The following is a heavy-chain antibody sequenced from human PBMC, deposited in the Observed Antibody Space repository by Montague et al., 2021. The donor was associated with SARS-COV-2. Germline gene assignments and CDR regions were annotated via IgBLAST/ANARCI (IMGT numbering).Heavy chain of an antibody. J-gene: IGHJ4*01. D-gene: IGHD1-26*01. CDR1: RGSLRLTSYH. CDR2: IYHTGST. Sequence: SETLSLTCTVSRGSLRLTSYHWGWLRQPHGKGLEWIGSIYHTGSTYYDLSIERLITMSVDNSKYQFSLMLTSVTAADTDVYYCANFYSWSYNYWGHGSLVTVSS. V-gene: IGHV4-39*01. CDR3: ANFYSWSYNY.